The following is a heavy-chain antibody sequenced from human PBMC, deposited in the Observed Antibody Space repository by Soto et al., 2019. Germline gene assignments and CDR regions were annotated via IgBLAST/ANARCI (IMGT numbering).Heavy chain of an antibody. D-gene: IGHD2-2*01. J-gene: IGHJ6*02. Sequence: QVQLVEFGGGVVQPGRSLRLSCAASRFTFSNYAMHWVRQAPGKGLEWVALISCDGSTKYYADSVKGRFTISRDNSKNTLYLQRNSLRAEDTAVYYCARSPGYCSTTRCYGRHFAMDVWGQWTTVTVSS. V-gene: IGHV3-30-3*01. CDR1: RFTFSNYA. CDR3: ARSPGYCSTTRCYGRHFAMDV. CDR2: ISCDGSTK.